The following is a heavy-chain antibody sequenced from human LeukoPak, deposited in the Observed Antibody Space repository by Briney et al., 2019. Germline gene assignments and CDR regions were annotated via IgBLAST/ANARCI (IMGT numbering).Heavy chain of an antibody. CDR1: GYSFTYSW. D-gene: IGHD3-9*01. V-gene: IGHV5-51*01. CDR3: ARLSRPHILDTNWFDS. CDR2: IYPGDSDV. J-gene: IGHJ5*01. Sequence: GESLKISCKGSGYSFTYSWIGWVRQMPGKGLEWMGIIYPGDSDVRYSPSFQGQVIMSADKSISTAYLEWSGLKASDTAMYYCARLSRPHILDTNWFDSWGQGSLVTISS.